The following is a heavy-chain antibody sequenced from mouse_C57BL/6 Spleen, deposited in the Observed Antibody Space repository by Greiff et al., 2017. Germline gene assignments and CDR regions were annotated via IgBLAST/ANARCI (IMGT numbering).Heavy chain of an antibody. D-gene: IGHD1-1*01. J-gene: IGHJ3*01. CDR2: IYPGDGDT. Sequence: QVQLQQSGPELVKPGASVKISCKASGYAFSSSWMNWVKQRPGKGLEWIGRIYPGDGDTNYNGKFKGKATLTADKSSSTAYMQLSSLTSEDSAVYFCARDYGSPWFAYGGQGTLVTVSA. CDR3: ARDYGSPWFAY. V-gene: IGHV1-82*01. CDR1: GYAFSSSW.